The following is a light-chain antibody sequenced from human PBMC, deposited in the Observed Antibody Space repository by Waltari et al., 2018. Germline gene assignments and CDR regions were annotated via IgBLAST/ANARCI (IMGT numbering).Light chain of an antibody. V-gene: IGKV3-15*01. CDR2: GSS. Sequence: EIVMTQSPATLSVFPGERVTLSCRASQNIRSNLAWYQHKPGQAPRLLIYGSSTSATGIPVRFSGSGSGTEFSLTISSLQSEDFAVYFCQQYDNWLGTFGQGTKVEIK. CDR1: QNIRSN. J-gene: IGKJ1*01. CDR3: QQYDNWLGT.